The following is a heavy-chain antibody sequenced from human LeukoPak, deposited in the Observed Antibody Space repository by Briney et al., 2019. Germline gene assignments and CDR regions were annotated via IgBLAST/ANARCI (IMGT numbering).Heavy chain of an antibody. CDR1: GFTFRNYA. CDR2: ISGSGGST. Sequence: PGGSLRLSCAASGFTFRNYAMTGVRQAQGRGREWVSAISGSGGSTYYADSVKGRFTISRDNSKNTLHVQMNSLRAEDAAVYYCAKTRGASGWYNGFDYWGQGTLVTVSS. V-gene: IGHV3-23*01. J-gene: IGHJ4*02. CDR3: AKTRGASGWYNGFDY. D-gene: IGHD6-19*01.